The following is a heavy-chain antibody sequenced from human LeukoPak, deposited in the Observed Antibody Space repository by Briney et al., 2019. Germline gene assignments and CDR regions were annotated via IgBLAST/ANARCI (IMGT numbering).Heavy chain of an antibody. CDR2: IYYSGST. D-gene: IGHD1-14*01. J-gene: IGHJ6*02. V-gene: IGHV4-59*08. CDR3: ARLRLTDYYYYGMDV. Sequence: SETLSLTCTVSGGSISSYYWSWIRPPPGKGLEWIGYIYYSGSTNYNPSLKSRVTISVDTSKNQFSLKLSSVTAADTAVYYCARLRLTDYYYYGMDVWGQRTTVTVSS. CDR1: GGSISSYY.